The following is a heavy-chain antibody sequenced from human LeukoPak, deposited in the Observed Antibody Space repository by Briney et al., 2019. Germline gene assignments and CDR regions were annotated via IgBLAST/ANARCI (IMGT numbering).Heavy chain of an antibody. D-gene: IGHD3-10*01. CDR2: ISSNGGST. CDR3: ARDPPNYYGSGSRLIGIMGYMDV. V-gene: IGHV3-64*01. Sequence: PGGSLRPSCAASGFTFSSYAMHWVRQAPGKGLEYVSAISSNGGSTYYANSVKGRFTISRDNSKNTLYLQMGSLRAEDMAVYYCARDPPNYYGSGSRLIGIMGYMDVWGKGTTVTISS. CDR1: GFTFSSYA. J-gene: IGHJ6*03.